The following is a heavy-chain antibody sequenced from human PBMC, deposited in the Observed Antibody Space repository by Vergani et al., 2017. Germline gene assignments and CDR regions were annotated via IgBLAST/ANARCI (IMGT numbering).Heavy chain of an antibody. CDR2: ISASGNA. Sequence: QVQLQASGPGRVKPSQTLSLTGTMSGGSISPGYYFWSWIGQPPGKGLEWLGHISASGNASHSPSLKTRVSMSVDTSKNQFSLTVTSVTAADTAIYFCARRSGGYYSGGKVHPLRTAFDVWGHGTVVTVSS. CDR1: GGSISPGYYF. CDR3: ARRSGGYYSGGKVHPLRTAFDV. D-gene: IGHD2-15*01. J-gene: IGHJ3*01. V-gene: IGHV4-61*02.